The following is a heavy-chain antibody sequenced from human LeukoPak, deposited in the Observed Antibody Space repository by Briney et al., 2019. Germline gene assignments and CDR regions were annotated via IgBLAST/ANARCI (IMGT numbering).Heavy chain of an antibody. CDR2: TRNKANSYTT. D-gene: IGHD5-18*01. V-gene: IGHV3-72*01. CDR1: GFTFSDRY. J-gene: IGHJ4*02. Sequence: PGGSLRLSCAASGFTFSDRYMDWVRQAPGKGLEWVGRTRNKANSYTTEYAASVKGRFTISRDDSKNSLYLQMNSLKTEDTAVYYCARVAEYSYGSDFDYWGQGTLVTVSS. CDR3: ARVAEYSYGSDFDY.